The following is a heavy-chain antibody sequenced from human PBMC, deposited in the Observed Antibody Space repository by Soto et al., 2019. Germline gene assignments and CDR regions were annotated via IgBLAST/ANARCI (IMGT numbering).Heavy chain of an antibody. CDR3: ARATGQPGATKGLRYFDY. CDR1: GGSISSGGYS. D-gene: IGHD1-26*01. CDR2: IYHSGST. J-gene: IGHJ4*02. Sequence: QLQLQESGSGLVKHSQTLSLTCAVSGGSISSGGYSWSWNRQPPGKGLEWIGYIYHSGSTYYNPSLKSRVTISVDRSKNQFSLKLSSVTAADTAVYYCARATGQPGATKGLRYFDYWGQGTLVTVSS. V-gene: IGHV4-30-2*01.